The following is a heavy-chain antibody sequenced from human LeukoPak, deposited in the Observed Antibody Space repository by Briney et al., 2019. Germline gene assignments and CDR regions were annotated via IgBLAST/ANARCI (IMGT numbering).Heavy chain of an antibody. CDR3: ARDLGYSSSGGFDY. CDR2: IYYSGST. CDR1: GGSISSYY. V-gene: IGHV4-59*01. D-gene: IGHD6-6*01. Sequence: SETLSLTCTVSGGSISSYYWSWIRQPPGKGLEWIGYIYYSGSTNYNPSLKSRVTISADTSKNQFSLKLSSVTAADTAVYYCARDLGYSSSGGFDYWGQGTLVTVSS. J-gene: IGHJ4*02.